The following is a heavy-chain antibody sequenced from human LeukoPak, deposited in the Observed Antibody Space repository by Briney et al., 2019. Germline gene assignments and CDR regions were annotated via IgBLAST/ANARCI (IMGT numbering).Heavy chain of an antibody. CDR2: INHSGST. Sequence: PSETLSLTCAVYGGSFSGYYWSWIRQPPGKGLEWIGEINHSGSTNYNPSLKSRVTISVDTSKNQFSLKLSSVTAADTAVYYCARCSHMVRGVVRWFDPWGQGTLVTVSS. D-gene: IGHD3-10*01. J-gene: IGHJ5*02. CDR3: ARCSHMVRGVVRWFDP. V-gene: IGHV4-34*01. CDR1: GGSFSGYY.